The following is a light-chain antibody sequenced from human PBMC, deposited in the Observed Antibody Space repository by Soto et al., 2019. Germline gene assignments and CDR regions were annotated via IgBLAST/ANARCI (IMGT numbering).Light chain of an antibody. V-gene: IGKV3-11*01. CDR3: HQRSKWPLT. CDR2: GAS. J-gene: IGKJ4*01. Sequence: EIVVTQSTPTLSAPPVALAALSCRASQSVSSYLAWYQQKPGQAPRLLIYGASTRATGIPARFSGSRSGTDFTLNISSLDPEDSAVYYCHQRSKWPLTFGGGTKVDIK. CDR1: QSVSSY.